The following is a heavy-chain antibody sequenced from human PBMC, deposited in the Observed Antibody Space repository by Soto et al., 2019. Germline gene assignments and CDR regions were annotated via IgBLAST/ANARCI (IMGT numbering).Heavy chain of an antibody. D-gene: IGHD6-13*01. CDR1: GGTFSSYA. J-gene: IGHJ6*02. CDR2: IIPIFGTA. V-gene: IGHV1-69*13. Sequence: SVKVSCKASGGTFSSYAISWVRQAPGQGLEWMGGIIPIFGTANYAQKFQGRVTITADESTSTAYMELNSLRAEDTAVYYCARSYPGSSLYYYGMDVWGQGTTVTAP. CDR3: ARSYPGSSLYYYGMDV.